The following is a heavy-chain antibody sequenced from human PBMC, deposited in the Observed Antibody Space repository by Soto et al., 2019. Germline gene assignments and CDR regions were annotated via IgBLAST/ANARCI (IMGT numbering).Heavy chain of an antibody. Sequence: SQTLSLTCAISGDSVSSNSAAWNWIRQSPSRGLEWLGRTYYRSKWYKEYAASVKSRITINPDTSKNQFSLHLNSVSPEDTAVYCCARSVGWIVPWGQGAPVTVSS. CDR3: ARSVGWIVP. CDR1: GDSVSSNSAA. J-gene: IGHJ5*02. CDR2: TYYRSKWYK. D-gene: IGHD2-8*01. V-gene: IGHV6-1*01.